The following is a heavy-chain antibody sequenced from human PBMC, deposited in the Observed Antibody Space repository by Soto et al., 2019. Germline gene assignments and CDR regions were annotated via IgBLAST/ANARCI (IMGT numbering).Heavy chain of an antibody. D-gene: IGHD3-3*01. CDR3: ARDPGVAYYFDY. CDR2: IWYDGSNK. V-gene: IGHV3-33*01. Sequence: GGSLRLSCAASGFTFSSYGMHWVRQAPGKGLEWVAVIWYDGSNKCYADSVKGRFTISRDNSKNTLYLQMNSLRAEDTAVYYCARDPGVAYYFDYWGQGTLVTVSS. CDR1: GFTFSSYG. J-gene: IGHJ4*02.